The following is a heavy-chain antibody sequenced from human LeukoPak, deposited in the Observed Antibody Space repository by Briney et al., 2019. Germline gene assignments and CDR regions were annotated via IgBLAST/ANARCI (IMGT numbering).Heavy chain of an antibody. Sequence: GRSLRLSCAASGLTFSSYPMHWVRQAPGKGLEYVSAISSNGVSTYYANSVKGRFTISRDNSKNTLYLQMGSLRTEDMAVYYCARRYTSGWYVDYWGQGTLVTVSS. J-gene: IGHJ4*02. CDR1: GLTFSSYP. CDR2: ISSNGVST. CDR3: ARRYTSGWYVDY. D-gene: IGHD6-19*01. V-gene: IGHV3-64*01.